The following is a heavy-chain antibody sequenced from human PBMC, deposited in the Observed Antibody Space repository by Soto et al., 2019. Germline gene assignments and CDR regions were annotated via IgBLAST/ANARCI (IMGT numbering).Heavy chain of an antibody. D-gene: IGHD1-7*01. J-gene: IGHJ5*02. CDR3: AREDGWNYSNP. CDR2: IVPILGIA. CDR1: GGTFSSYT. V-gene: IGHV1-69*04. Sequence: SVKVSCKASGGTFSSYTISWVRQAPGQGLEWMGRIVPILGIANYAQKFQGRVTITADKSTSTAYMELSSLRSEDTAVYYCAREDGWNYSNPWGQGTLVTVSS.